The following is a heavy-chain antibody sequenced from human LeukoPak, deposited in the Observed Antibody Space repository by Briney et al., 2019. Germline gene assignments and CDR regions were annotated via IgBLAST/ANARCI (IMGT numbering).Heavy chain of an antibody. CDR2: ISAYNGNT. Sequence: GASVKVSCKASGYTFTGYYMHWVRQAPGQGLEWVGWISAYNGNTNYAQKLQGRVTMTTDTSTSTAYMELRSLRSDDTAVYYCARLNVGGNYFDYWGQGTLVTVSS. CDR1: GYTFTGYY. V-gene: IGHV1-18*04. D-gene: IGHD3-16*01. J-gene: IGHJ4*02. CDR3: ARLNVGGNYFDY.